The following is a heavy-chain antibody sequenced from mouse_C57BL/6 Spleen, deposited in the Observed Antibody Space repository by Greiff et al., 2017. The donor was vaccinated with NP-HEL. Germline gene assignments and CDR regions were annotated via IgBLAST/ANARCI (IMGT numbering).Heavy chain of an antibody. V-gene: IGHV1-64*01. J-gene: IGHJ2*01. CDR2: IHPNSGST. CDR3: AREGNDGYFDY. Sequence: VKLQESGAELVKPGASVKLSCKASGYTFTSYWMHWVKQRPGQGLEWIGMIHPNSGSTNYNEKFKSKATLTVDKSSSTAYMQLSSLTSEDSAVYYCAREGNDGYFDYWGQGTTLTVSS. CDR1: GYTFTSYW. D-gene: IGHD2-3*01.